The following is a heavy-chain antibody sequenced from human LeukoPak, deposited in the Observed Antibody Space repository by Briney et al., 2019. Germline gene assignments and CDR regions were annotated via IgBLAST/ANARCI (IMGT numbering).Heavy chain of an antibody. D-gene: IGHD3-16*02. J-gene: IGHJ4*02. CDR1: GDSVTSYF. V-gene: IGHV4-59*02. Sequence: SETLSLTCTVFGDSVTSYFLNWVRQPPGKGLEWIGHIYNVGSTKYNPTIKSRLTLSADTSKNQFSLQLRSVTAADTAVDYCVIGVGWQPDYWGKGALVTVS. CDR2: IYNVGST. CDR3: VIGVGWQPDY.